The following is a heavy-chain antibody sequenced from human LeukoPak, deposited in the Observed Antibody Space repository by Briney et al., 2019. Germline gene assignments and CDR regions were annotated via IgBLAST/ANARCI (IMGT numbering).Heavy chain of an antibody. Sequence: ASVKVSCKASGYTFTSYDINWVRQATGQGLEWMGWMNPNSGNTGYAQKFQGRVTITRNTSISTAYMELSSLRSEDTAVYYCARVHRDSSSWHFFTDYYYYYYMDVWGKGTTVTVSS. J-gene: IGHJ6*03. CDR1: GYTFTSYD. V-gene: IGHV1-8*03. CDR2: MNPNSGNT. CDR3: ARVHRDSSSWHFFTDYYYYYYMDV. D-gene: IGHD6-13*01.